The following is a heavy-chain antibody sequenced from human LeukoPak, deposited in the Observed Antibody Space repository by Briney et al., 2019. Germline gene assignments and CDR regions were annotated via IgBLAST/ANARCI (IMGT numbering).Heavy chain of an antibody. CDR1: GLTFINYA. Sequence: PGGSLRLSCAVSGLTFINYAMSWVRQTPGKGLEWVSAISGSGGSTYYADSVKGRFTISRDNSKNTLYLKMNSLRAENTAVYYCAKGRRVAVGDFDYWGQGTLVTVSS. D-gene: IGHD6-19*01. V-gene: IGHV3-23*01. CDR2: ISGSGGST. CDR3: AKGRRVAVGDFDY. J-gene: IGHJ4*02.